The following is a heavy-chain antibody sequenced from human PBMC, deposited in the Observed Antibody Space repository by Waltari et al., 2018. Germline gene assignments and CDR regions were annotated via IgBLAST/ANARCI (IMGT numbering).Heavy chain of an antibody. D-gene: IGHD3-10*01. Sequence: QVQLVQSGAEVKKPGSSVKVSCKASGGTFSSYAISWVRQAPGQGLEGMGGIIPIFGTANYAQKFQGRVTITADESTSTAYMGLSSLRSEDTAVYYCARTSPVRFTYYYYYMDVWGKGTTVTVSS. CDR3: ARTSPVRFTYYYYYMDV. V-gene: IGHV1-69*01. CDR1: GGTFSSYA. CDR2: IIPIFGTA. J-gene: IGHJ6*03.